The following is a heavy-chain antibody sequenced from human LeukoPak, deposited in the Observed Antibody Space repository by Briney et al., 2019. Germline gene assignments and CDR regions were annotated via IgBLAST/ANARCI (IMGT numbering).Heavy chain of an antibody. CDR3: AKDPYRVVVATGNYLDP. Sequence: PGGSLRLSCAASGFAFSYYGMHWVRPAPGKGLEWMAVISHDGSNIHYGDSVKGRFTISRDNSKNTVYLQMNSLRAEDTAIYYCAKDPYRVVVATGNYLDPWGQGTLVTVSS. CDR1: GFAFSYYG. J-gene: IGHJ5*02. D-gene: IGHD2-15*01. V-gene: IGHV3-30*18. CDR2: ISHDGSNI.